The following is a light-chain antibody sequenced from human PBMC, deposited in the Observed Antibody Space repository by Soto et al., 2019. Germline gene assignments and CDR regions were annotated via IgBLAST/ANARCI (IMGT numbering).Light chain of an antibody. CDR3: QQYGDSAIT. J-gene: IGKJ5*01. CDR1: QSVSLNY. Sequence: EIVMTQSPGTLSVSPGERATISCRASQSVSLNYLAWYQQRPGQAPRLLIYGASSRATGIPDRLSGSGSGTDFTLTISRLEPEDFAVYYCQQYGDSAITFGQGTRLEIK. CDR2: GAS. V-gene: IGKV3-20*01.